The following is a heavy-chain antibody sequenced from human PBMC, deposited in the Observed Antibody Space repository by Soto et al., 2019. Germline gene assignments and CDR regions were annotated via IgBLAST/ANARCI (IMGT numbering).Heavy chain of an antibody. CDR3: AKILSTVTSYYYGMDV. CDR1: GFTFSTYP. Sequence: VQLLESGGGLVQPGGSLRLSCAASGFTFSTYPMIWVRQVPGKGLEGVLSISGSGGSTYYTDSVRGRFTISRDNSKNTVYLQMNSLRAEDTAVYYCAKILSTVTSYYYGMDVWGQGTTVTVSS. D-gene: IGHD4-17*01. V-gene: IGHV3-23*01. CDR2: ISGSGGST. J-gene: IGHJ6*02.